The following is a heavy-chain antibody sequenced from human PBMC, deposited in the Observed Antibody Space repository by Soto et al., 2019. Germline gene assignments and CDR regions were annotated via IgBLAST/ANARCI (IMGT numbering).Heavy chain of an antibody. V-gene: IGHV3-21*01. CDR2: ISSSSSYI. J-gene: IGHJ3*02. Sequence: GGSLRLSCAASGFTFSSYSMNWVRQAPGKGLEWVSSISSSSSYIYYADSVKGRFTISRDNAKNSLYLQMNSLRAEDTAVYYCARLAGRFAFDIWGQGTMVTVSS. CDR1: GFTFSSYS. CDR3: ARLAGRFAFDI. D-gene: IGHD6-13*01.